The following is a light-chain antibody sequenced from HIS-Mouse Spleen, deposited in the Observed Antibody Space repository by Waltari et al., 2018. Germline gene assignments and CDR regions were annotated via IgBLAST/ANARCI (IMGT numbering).Light chain of an antibody. V-gene: IGLV2-23*01. J-gene: IGLJ3*02. CDR2: EGS. CDR3: CSYAGSSTWV. Sequence: QSALTPPASVSGSPGQSITISCTGTSSDVGSYNLVSWSQQHPGKAPKPMIYEGSKRPSGVSNRFPGSKSGNTASLTISGLQAEDEADYYCCSYAGSSTWVFGGGTKLTVL. CDR1: SSDVGSYNL.